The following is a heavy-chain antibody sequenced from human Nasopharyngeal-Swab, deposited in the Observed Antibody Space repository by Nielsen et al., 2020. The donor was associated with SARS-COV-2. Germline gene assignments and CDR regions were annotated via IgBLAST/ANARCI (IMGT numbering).Heavy chain of an antibody. CDR3: VHSSSWYGIGYFDL. Sequence: ESLKISCTVSGGSISSYYWSWIRQPAGKGLEWIGRIYTSGSTYYNPSLKSRVTISVDTSKNQFSLKLSSVTAADTAVYYCVHSSSWYGIGYFDLWGRGTLVTVSS. CDR2: IYTSGST. J-gene: IGHJ2*01. CDR1: GGSISSYY. D-gene: IGHD6-13*01. V-gene: IGHV4-4*07.